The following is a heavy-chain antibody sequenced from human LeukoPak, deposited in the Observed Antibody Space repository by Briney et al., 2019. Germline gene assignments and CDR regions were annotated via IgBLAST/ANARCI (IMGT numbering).Heavy chain of an antibody. J-gene: IGHJ4*02. CDR1: GFTFSAYW. D-gene: IGHD3-9*01. Sequence: GGSLRLSCAASGFTFSAYWMNWVRQAPGKGLVWVSRINSDGSSTSYADSVKGRFTISRDNAKNTLYLQMNSLRAEDTAVYYCARSIRYFDWLYFDYWGQGTLVTVSS. CDR2: INSDGSST. CDR3: ARSIRYFDWLYFDY. V-gene: IGHV3-74*01.